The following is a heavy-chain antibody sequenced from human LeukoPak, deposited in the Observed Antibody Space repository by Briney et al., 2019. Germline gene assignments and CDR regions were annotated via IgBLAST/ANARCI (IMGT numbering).Heavy chain of an antibody. Sequence: KSGGSLRLSCAASGFTFSKVWMGWVRQAPGKGLEWVGRIKSKTDGGTIDYAAPVKGRFTISRDDSKDTLFLQMNSLKTEDTAVYYCTTDLSELDDSGYYAKYFHHWGQGTLVSVSS. V-gene: IGHV3-15*01. D-gene: IGHD3-22*01. CDR1: GFTFSKVW. J-gene: IGHJ1*01. CDR3: TTDLSELDDSGYYAKYFHH. CDR2: IKSKTDGGTI.